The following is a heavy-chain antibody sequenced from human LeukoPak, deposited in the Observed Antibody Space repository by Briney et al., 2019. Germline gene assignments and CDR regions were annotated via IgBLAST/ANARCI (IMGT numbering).Heavy chain of an antibody. CDR1: GGTFSSYA. V-gene: IGHV1-69*05. Sequence: AASVKVSCKASGGTFSSYAISWVRQAPGQGLEWMGGIIPIFGTANYAQKFQGRVTITTDESTSTAYMELSSLRSEDTAVYYCARSVRIAARREAIYYYYYMDVWGKGTTVTVSS. CDR3: ARSVRIAARREAIYYYYYMDV. D-gene: IGHD6-6*01. J-gene: IGHJ6*03. CDR2: IIPIFGTA.